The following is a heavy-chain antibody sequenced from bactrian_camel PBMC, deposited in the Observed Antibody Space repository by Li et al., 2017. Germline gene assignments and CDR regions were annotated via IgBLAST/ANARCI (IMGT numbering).Heavy chain of an antibody. J-gene: IGHJ4*01. Sequence: HVQLVESGGGSVQTGGSLRLSCAPSGLSVSDFSMAWFRQSPGKEREAVAAIRRDDLTAYTDSVKGRFTISKDNAENTAYLQMNSLKPEDTSMYYCAVDVPLSELSGDRRLLSTLGPGDPGHRL. V-gene: IGHV3S53*01. CDR2: IRRDDLT. D-gene: IGHD2*01. CDR1: GLSVSDFS. CDR3: AVDVPLSELSGDRRLLST.